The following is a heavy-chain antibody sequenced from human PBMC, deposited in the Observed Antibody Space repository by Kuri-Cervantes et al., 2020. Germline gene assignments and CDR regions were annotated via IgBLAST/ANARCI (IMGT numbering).Heavy chain of an antibody. CDR3: ARARVMYYYDSNGRIDY. CDR1: GFTFSSYW. Sequence: GESLKISCAASGFTFSSYWMSWVRQAPGKGLEWVANIKQDGSEKYYVDSVKGRFTISRDNAKNSLYLQMNSLRAEDTAVYYCARARVMYYYDSNGRIDYWGQGTLVTVSS. J-gene: IGHJ4*02. D-gene: IGHD3-22*01. CDR2: IKQDGSEK. V-gene: IGHV3-7*04.